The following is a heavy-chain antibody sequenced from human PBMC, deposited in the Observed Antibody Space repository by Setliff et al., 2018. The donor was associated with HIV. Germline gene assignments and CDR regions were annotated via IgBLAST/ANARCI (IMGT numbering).Heavy chain of an antibody. D-gene: IGHD2-21*02. Sequence: SETLSLTCIVSGGSISGDFWTWIRQPAGEGLEWIGRTHASGTTQCEPSLKNRCSMSIDTSKNQFSLKLSSVTAADTAVYYCARQTATGTSATFDSWGQGSLVTVSS. CDR2: THASGTT. V-gene: IGHV4-4*07. CDR3: ARQTATGTSATFDS. CDR1: GGSISGDF. J-gene: IGHJ4*02.